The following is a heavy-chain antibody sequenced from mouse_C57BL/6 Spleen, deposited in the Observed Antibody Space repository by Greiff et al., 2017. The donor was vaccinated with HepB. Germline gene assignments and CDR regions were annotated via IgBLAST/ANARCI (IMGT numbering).Heavy chain of an antibody. Sequence: EVKLVESGGGLVQPGGSLSLSCAASGFTFTDYYMSWVRQPPGKALAWLGFIRNKANGYTTESSASVKGRFTISRDNSQSILYLQMNALRAEDSATYYCARSMITVMDYWGQGTSVTVSS. D-gene: IGHD2-4*01. CDR2: IRNKANGYTT. V-gene: IGHV7-3*01. J-gene: IGHJ4*01. CDR1: GFTFTDYY. CDR3: ARSMITVMDY.